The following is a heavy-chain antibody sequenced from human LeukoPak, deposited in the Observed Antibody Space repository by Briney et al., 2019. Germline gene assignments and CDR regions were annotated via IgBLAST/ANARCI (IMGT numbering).Heavy chain of an antibody. CDR2: IYNSGST. CDR3: ARALGSYGPLAAFDI. CDR1: GASFSGYY. Sequence: TSETLSLTCAVYGASFSGYYWSWIRQSPGKGLEWIGYIYNSGSTNYNPSLKSRVTISVDSSKNQFSLKLTSVTAAATAVYYCARALGSYGPLAAFDIWGQGTMVTVSS. J-gene: IGHJ3*02. D-gene: IGHD5-18*01. V-gene: IGHV4-59*01.